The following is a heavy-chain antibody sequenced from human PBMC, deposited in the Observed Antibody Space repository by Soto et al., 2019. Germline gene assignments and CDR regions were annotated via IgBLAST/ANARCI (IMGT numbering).Heavy chain of an antibody. D-gene: IGHD1-26*01. CDR1: GYTFSNFA. CDR3: ARDDSGFSGSHYIDYFNY. CDR2: INAGNGNT. V-gene: IGHV1-3*01. J-gene: IGHJ4*02. Sequence: GASVKVSCKASGYTFSNFAMHWVRQAPGQRLEWMGWINAGNGNTKYSQKFQGRVTITRDTSASTAYMELSSLRSEDTAVYYCARDDSGFSGSHYIDYFNYWGQGILVTVSS.